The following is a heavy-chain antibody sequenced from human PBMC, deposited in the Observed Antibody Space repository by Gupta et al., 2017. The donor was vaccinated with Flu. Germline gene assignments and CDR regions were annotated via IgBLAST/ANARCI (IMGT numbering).Heavy chain of an antibody. D-gene: IGHD2-2*01. CDR2: IKEDESEN. V-gene: IGHV3-7*01. CDR3: ARDARDCSGTRCLLKGLRDH. Sequence: EVQLVESGGGLVQPVGSLRLSCAASAFPFMNYWLSWVRQAQVKGLEWVANIKEDESENYYMDSVKGRLAISRENAKNLLYVQMNSLGAENTAVYYCARDARDCSGTRCLLKGLRDHWGQGTLVTVSS. J-gene: IGHJ4*02. CDR1: AFPFMNYW.